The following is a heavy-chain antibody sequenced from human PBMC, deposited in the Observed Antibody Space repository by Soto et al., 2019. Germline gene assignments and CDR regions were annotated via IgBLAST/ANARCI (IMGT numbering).Heavy chain of an antibody. Sequence: GGSLRLSCAASGFTFSSYSMNWVRQAPGKGLEWVSSISSSSSYIYYADSVKGRFTISGDNAKNSLYLQMNSLRAEDTAVYYCARAHGYSSGWYYQDGVLDGAFDIWGQGTMVTVSS. V-gene: IGHV3-21*01. J-gene: IGHJ3*02. CDR3: ARAHGYSSGWYYQDGVLDGAFDI. CDR2: ISSSSSYI. CDR1: GFTFSSYS. D-gene: IGHD6-19*01.